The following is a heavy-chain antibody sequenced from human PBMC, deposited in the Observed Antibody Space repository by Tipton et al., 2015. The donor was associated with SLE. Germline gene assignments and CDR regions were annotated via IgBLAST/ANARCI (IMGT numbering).Heavy chain of an antibody. Sequence: LRLSCTVSGGSISSYYWSWIRQPPGKGLEWIGYIYYSGSTNYNPSLKSRVTISVDTSKNQFSLKLSSVTAADTAVYYCARGGVGGYDYFDHWGQGTLVTVSS. V-gene: IGHV4-59*01. CDR3: ARGGVGGYDYFDH. D-gene: IGHD5-12*01. CDR1: GGSISSYY. CDR2: IYYSGST. J-gene: IGHJ4*02.